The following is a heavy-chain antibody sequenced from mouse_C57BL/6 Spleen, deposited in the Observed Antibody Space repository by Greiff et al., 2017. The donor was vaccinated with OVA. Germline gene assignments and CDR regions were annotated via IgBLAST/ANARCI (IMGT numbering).Heavy chain of an antibody. J-gene: IGHJ1*03. CDR3: ARCYGSSYSYWYFDV. CDR1: GYTFTSYW. Sequence: QVQLQQPGAELVMPGASVKLSCKASGYTFTSYWMHWVKQRPGQGLEWIGEIDPSDSYTNYNQKFKGKSTLTVDKSSSTAYMQLSSLTSEDSAVYYCARCYGSSYSYWYFDVWGTGTTVTVSS. V-gene: IGHV1-69*01. D-gene: IGHD1-1*01. CDR2: IDPSDSYT.